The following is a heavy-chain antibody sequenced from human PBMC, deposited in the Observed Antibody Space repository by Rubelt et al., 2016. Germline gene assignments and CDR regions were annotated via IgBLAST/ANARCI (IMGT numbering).Heavy chain of an antibody. Sequence: QVQLQQWGAGLLKPSETLSLACAVYGGSFSGYYWSWIRQPPGKGLEWIGEINHSGSTNYNPSLKSRVTISVDTSKHQFSLKLSSVTAADTAVYYCARDYYGSGSTWGQGTLVTVSS. CDR2: INHSGST. J-gene: IGHJ4*02. CDR3: ARDYYGSGST. D-gene: IGHD3-10*01. V-gene: IGHV4-34*01. CDR1: GGSFSGYY.